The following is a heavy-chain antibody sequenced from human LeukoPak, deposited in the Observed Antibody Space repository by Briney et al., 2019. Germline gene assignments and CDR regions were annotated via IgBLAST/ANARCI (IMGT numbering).Heavy chain of an antibody. V-gene: IGHV4-59*01. Sequence: SETLSLTCTVSGGSISSNYWNWIRQPPGKGLEWIGYIYYSGSTNYNPSLKSRVTISVDTSKSQFSLRLTSVTAADTAVYYCASGSAVAAAGDSWGQGTLVTVSS. CDR2: IYYSGST. CDR1: GGSISSNY. J-gene: IGHJ4*02. D-gene: IGHD6-13*01. CDR3: ASGSAVAAAGDS.